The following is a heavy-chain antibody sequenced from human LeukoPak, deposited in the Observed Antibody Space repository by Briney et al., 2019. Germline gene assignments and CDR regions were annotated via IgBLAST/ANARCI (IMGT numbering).Heavy chain of an antibody. J-gene: IGHJ5*02. CDR3: ARGIVRIAAAGTFNWFDP. CDR1: GGSFSGYY. CDR2: INHSGST. Sequence: PSETLSLTCTVSGGSFSGYYWSWIRQPPGKGLEWIGEINHSGSTNYNPSLKSRVTISVDTSNNQFSLKLSSVTAAGTAVYYCARGIVRIAAAGTFNWFDPWGQGTLVTVSS. D-gene: IGHD6-13*01. V-gene: IGHV4-34*01.